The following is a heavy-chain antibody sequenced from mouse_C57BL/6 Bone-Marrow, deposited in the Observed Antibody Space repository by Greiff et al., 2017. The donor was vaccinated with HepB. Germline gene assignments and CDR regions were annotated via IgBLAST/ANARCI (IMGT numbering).Heavy chain of an antibody. V-gene: IGHV2-5*01. Sequence: VQLQQSGPGLVQPSQSLSITCTVSGFSFTSYGVHWVRQSPGKGLEWLGVIWRGGSTDYNAAFMSRLSITKDNSKSQVFFKMNSLQADDTAIYYCAKNPYDYDGPWFAYWGQGTLVTVSA. D-gene: IGHD2-4*01. CDR3: AKNPYDYDGPWFAY. CDR2: IWRGGST. CDR1: GFSFTSYG. J-gene: IGHJ3*01.